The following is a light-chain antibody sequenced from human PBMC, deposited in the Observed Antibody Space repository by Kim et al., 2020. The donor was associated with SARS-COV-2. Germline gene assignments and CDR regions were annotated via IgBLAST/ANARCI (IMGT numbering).Light chain of an antibody. Sequence: PTAPPTCTGNSNNVGNQGAVWLQQHPGHPPKLLSYRNNNRPSGISERVSASRSGNTASLTITGLQPEDEADYYCSAWDSSLSAWVFGGGTQLTVL. CDR2: RNN. V-gene: IGLV10-54*01. CDR3: SAWDSSLSAWV. CDR1: SNNVGNQG. J-gene: IGLJ3*02.